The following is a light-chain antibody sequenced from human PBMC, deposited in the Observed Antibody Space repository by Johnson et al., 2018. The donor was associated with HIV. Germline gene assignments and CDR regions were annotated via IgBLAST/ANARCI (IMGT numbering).Light chain of an antibody. J-gene: IGLJ1*01. V-gene: IGLV1-51*01. Sequence: QSVLTQPPSVSAAPGQKVTISCSGSTSKIGNNYVSWYQHLPGAAPKLLIYDSNKRPSGIPDRFSGSKSGTSATLGITGLQTGDEADYYCGTWDSSLSAYVFETGTKVTVL. CDR3: GTWDSSLSAYV. CDR1: TSKIGNNY. CDR2: DSN.